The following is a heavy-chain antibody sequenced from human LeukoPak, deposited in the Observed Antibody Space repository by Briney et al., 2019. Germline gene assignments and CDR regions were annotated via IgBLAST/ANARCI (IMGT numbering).Heavy chain of an antibody. Sequence: TRYSPSFQGQVTISADKSISTAYLQWSSLKASDTAMYYCARHGGYCSSTSCYAGYWGQGTLVTVSS. V-gene: IGHV5-51*01. CDR3: ARHGGYCSSTSCYAGY. J-gene: IGHJ4*02. D-gene: IGHD2-2*01. CDR2: T.